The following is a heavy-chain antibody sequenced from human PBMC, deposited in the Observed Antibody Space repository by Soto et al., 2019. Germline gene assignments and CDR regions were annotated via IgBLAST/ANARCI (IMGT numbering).Heavy chain of an antibody. V-gene: IGHV3-21*01. CDR3: ARSGGVYSSSFDYYFDY. CDR1: GFTFSSYS. J-gene: IGHJ4*02. D-gene: IGHD6-6*01. CDR2: ISSSSSYI. Sequence: GGSLRLSCAASGFTFSSYSMNWVRQAPGKGLEWVSSISSSSSYIYYADSVKGRFTISRDNAKNSLYLQMNSLRAEDTAVYYCARSGGVYSSSFDYYFDYWGQGTLVTVSS.